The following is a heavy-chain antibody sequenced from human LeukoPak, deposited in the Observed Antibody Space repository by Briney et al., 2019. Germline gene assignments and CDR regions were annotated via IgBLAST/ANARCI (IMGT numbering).Heavy chain of an antibody. CDR1: GASISSYY. J-gene: IGHJ5*02. D-gene: IGHD6-6*01. Sequence: SETLSLTCPVSGASISSYYWSWIRQPAGKGLEWIGRIYTSGSTNYNPSLKSRVTMSVDTSKNQFSLKLSSVTAADTAVYYCARGGLIAARPSWFDPWGQGTLVTVSS. V-gene: IGHV4-4*07. CDR2: IYTSGST. CDR3: ARGGLIAARPSWFDP.